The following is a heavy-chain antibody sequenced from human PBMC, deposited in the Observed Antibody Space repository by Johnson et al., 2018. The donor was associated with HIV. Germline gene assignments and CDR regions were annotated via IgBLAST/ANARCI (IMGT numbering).Heavy chain of an antibody. D-gene: IGHD3-10*01. V-gene: IGHV3-7*02. Sequence: VQLVESGGDLVQPGGSLRLSCEASGFIFSSYWMSWVRQAPGKGLEWVAHIKQDGRGTFYVDSVKGRFTVSRDNDKNSLYLQLSSLRAEETAMYYCARTFDRGDWDAFDLWGQGTMVTVSS. CDR3: ARTFDRGDWDAFDL. CDR2: IKQDGRGT. CDR1: GFIFSSYW. J-gene: IGHJ3*01.